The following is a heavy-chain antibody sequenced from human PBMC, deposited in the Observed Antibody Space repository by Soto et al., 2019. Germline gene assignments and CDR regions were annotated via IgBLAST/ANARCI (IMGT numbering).Heavy chain of an antibody. CDR1: GFTFSSYG. CDR2: ISGSGGST. Sequence: GGSLRLSCAASGFTFSSYGMHWVRQAPGKGLEWVSAISGSGGSTYYADSVKGRFTISRDNSKNTLYLQMNSLRAEDTAVYYCAKDLIVGATTGDYWGQGTLVTVSS. CDR3: AKDLIVGATTGDY. V-gene: IGHV3-23*01. J-gene: IGHJ4*02. D-gene: IGHD1-26*01.